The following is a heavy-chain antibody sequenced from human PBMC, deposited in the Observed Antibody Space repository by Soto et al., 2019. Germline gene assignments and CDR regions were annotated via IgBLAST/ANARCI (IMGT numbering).Heavy chain of an antibody. J-gene: IGHJ4*02. CDR1: GFTFSGSA. V-gene: IGHV3-73*01. D-gene: IGHD4-17*01. CDR3: TSAMTTGDY. CDR2: IRSKANSYAT. Sequence: EVQLVESGGGLVQPGGSLKLSCAASGFTFSGSAMHWVRQASGKGLEWVGRIRSKANSYATAYAASVKGRFTISRDDSTNTAYLQMNSLKTEDTAVYYCTSAMTTGDYWGQGTLVTVSS.